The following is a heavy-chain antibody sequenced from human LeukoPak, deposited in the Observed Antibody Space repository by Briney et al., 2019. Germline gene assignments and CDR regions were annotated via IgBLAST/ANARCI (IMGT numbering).Heavy chain of an antibody. CDR2: IYHSGST. Sequence: SETLSLTCTVSGGSISSYYWSWIRQPAGKGLEWIEYIYHSGSTYYNPSLKSRVTISVDRSKNQFSLKLSSVTAADTAVYYCARASLAYCGGDCYYYWYFDLWGRGTLVTVSS. J-gene: IGHJ2*01. CDR1: GGSISSYY. CDR3: ARASLAYCGGDCYYYWYFDL. D-gene: IGHD2-21*02. V-gene: IGHV4-59*12.